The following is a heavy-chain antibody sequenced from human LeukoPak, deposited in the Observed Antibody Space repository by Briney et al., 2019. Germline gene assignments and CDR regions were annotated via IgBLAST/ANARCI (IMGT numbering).Heavy chain of an antibody. CDR1: GGSISSSSYY. CDR2: MYYSGST. Sequence: SETLSLTCTVSGGSISSSSYYWGWIRQPPGKGLEWIGSMYYSGSTYYNPSLKSRVTISVDTSKNQFSLKLSSVTAADTAVYYCARTQWRDCFDYWGQGTLVTVSS. J-gene: IGHJ4*02. D-gene: IGHD2-21*01. V-gene: IGHV4-39*01. CDR3: ARTQWRDCFDY.